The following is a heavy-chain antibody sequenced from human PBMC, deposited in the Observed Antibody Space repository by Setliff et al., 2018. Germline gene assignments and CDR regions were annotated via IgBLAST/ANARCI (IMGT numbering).Heavy chain of an antibody. D-gene: IGHD3-10*01. CDR2: ISGSGTGT. V-gene: IGHV3-23*01. Sequence: GGSLRLSCAASGFTFSTYAVSWVRQAPGKGLEWVSSISGSGTGTYYADFVKGRFTISRDNSKNTLYLQMNSLRAEDTAVYYCARALSVSGSSYNSYYFDYWGQRTLVTVSS. CDR3: ARALSVSGSSYNSYYFDY. CDR1: GFTFSTYA. J-gene: IGHJ4*02.